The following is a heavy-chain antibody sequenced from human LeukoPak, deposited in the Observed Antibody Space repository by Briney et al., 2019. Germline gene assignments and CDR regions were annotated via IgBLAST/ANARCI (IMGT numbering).Heavy chain of an antibody. CDR2: IIPIFGTA. CDR1: GGTFSSYA. V-gene: IGHV1-69*05. D-gene: IGHD2-2*01. J-gene: IGHJ4*02. Sequence: SVKVSCKASGGTFSSYAISWVRQAPGQGLEWMGGIIPIFGTANYAQKFQGRVTITTDESTSTAYMELGSLRSEDTAVYYCARGVPAAKEGYFDYWGQGTLVTVSS. CDR3: ARGVPAAKEGYFDY.